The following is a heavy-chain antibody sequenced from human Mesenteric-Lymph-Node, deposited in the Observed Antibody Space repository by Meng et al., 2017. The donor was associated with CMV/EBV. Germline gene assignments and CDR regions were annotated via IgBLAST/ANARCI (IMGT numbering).Heavy chain of an antibody. CDR1: GFTFSSYA. CDR2: IYSGGSST. D-gene: IGHD6-6*01. J-gene: IGHJ5*02. CDR3: ARDGYASSSLRAYTWFDP. V-gene: IGHV3-23*03. Sequence: GGSLRLSCAASGFTFSSYAMSWVRQAPGKGLEWVSVIYSGGSSTYYADSVKGRFTISRDNSKNTLYLQMNSLRTEDTAVYYCARDGYASSSLRAYTWFDPWGQGTLVTVSS.